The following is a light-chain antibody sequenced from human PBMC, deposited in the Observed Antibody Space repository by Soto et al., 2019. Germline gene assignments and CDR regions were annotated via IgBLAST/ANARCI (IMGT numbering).Light chain of an antibody. CDR1: SSDVGSYNL. J-gene: IGLJ1*01. Sequence: QSVLTQPASVSGSPGQSITISCPGTSSDVGSYNLVSWYQQHPGKAPKLMIYEVSKRPSGVSNRFSGSKSGNTASLTISGLQAEDEADYYCCSYAGGSTFYYVFGTGTKVTVL. CDR2: EVS. CDR3: CSYAGGSTFYYV. V-gene: IGLV2-23*02.